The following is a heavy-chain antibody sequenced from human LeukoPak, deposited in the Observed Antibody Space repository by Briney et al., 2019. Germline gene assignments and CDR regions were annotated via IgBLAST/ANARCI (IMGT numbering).Heavy chain of an antibody. CDR2: ISGSGGST. Sequence: GGSLRLSCAASGLTFSSYAMSWVRQAPGKGLEWVSAISGSGGSTYYADSVKGRFTISRDNSKNTLYLQMNSLRAEDTAVYYCAKTPRGYYDSSGYSYYWGQGTLVTVSS. V-gene: IGHV3-23*01. CDR3: AKTPRGYYDSSGYSYY. CDR1: GLTFSSYA. D-gene: IGHD3-22*01. J-gene: IGHJ4*02.